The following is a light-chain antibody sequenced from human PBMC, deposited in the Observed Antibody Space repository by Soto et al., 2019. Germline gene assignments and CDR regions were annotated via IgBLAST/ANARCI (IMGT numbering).Light chain of an antibody. J-gene: IGLJ1*01. V-gene: IGLV1-47*01. CDR3: AAWDDSLSGYV. CDR2: RNN. Sequence: QSVLTQPPSASGTPGQRVTISCSGSSSNIGSNYVYWYQQLPGTAPKLLIYRNNQRPSGVPDRFSGSKSGTSASPAISGLRSEDEADYYCAAWDDSLSGYVFGTGTKVTVL. CDR1: SSNIGSNY.